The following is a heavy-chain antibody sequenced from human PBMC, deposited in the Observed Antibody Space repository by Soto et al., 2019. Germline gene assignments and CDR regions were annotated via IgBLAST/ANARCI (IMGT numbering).Heavy chain of an antibody. CDR1: GYTFSNFA. V-gene: IGHV1-3*01. J-gene: IGHJ6*02. D-gene: IGHD3-10*01. CDR2: INPGNGNT. CDR3: ARAVARGVKTIYYHYRLAF. Sequence: AXSVKVSCKASGYTFSNFAMHWVRQAPGQRLEWMGWINPGNGNTKYSQTFQGRVTITRDTSASTAYMELSSLRSEDTAVYYCARAVARGVKTIYYHYRLAFWGQGTTVLVSS.